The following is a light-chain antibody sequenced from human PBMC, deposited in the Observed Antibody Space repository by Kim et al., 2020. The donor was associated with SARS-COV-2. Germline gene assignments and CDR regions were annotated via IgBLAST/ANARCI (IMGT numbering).Light chain of an antibody. CDR3: QQYDNY. CDR1: QGNSMW. V-gene: IGKV1-5*03. CDR2: KAS. Sequence: TLSASVGDRVIITCRASQGNSMWLAWYQQKPGKAPKLLISKASSLQSGVPSRFSGSGSGTEFTLTISSLQPDDFGTYYCQQYDNYFGQGTKLEI. J-gene: IGKJ2*01.